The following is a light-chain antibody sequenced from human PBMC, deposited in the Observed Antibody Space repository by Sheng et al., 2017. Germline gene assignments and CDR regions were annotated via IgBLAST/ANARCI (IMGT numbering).Light chain of an antibody. J-gene: IGLJ3*02. V-gene: IGLV1-40*01. CDR3: QSYDSSLSGSL. CDR2: GNT. CDR1: SSNIGAGYD. Sequence: QSVLTQPPSVSGAPGQRVTISCTGSSSNIGAGYDVHWYQQLPGRAPKLLIYGNTNRPSGVPDRFSGSKSGTSASLAITGLQAEDEADYYCQSYDSSLSGSLFGGGTKLTVL.